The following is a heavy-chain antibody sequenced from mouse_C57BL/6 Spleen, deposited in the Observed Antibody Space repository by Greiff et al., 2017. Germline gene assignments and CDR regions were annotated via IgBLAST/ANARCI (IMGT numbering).Heavy chain of an antibody. CDR1: GYTFTSYW. CDR3: ARSGSRGNYFDY. J-gene: IGHJ2*01. Sequence: QVQLQQPGAELVKPGASVKLSCKASGYTFTSYWMHWVKQRPGQGLEWIGMIHPNSGSTNYNEKFKSKATLTVAKSSSTAYMQLSSLTSEDSAVYYRARSGSRGNYFDYWGQGTTLTVSS. D-gene: IGHD1-1*01. CDR2: IHPNSGST. V-gene: IGHV1-64*01.